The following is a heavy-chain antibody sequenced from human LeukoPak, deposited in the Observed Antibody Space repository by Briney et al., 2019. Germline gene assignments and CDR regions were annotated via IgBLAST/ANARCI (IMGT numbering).Heavy chain of an antibody. J-gene: IGHJ3*02. D-gene: IGHD3-3*01. Sequence: ASVKVSCKASGYTFTGYYMHWVRQAPGQGLEWMGWINPNSGGTNYAQKFQGRVTMTRDTSISTAYMELSRLRSDDTAVYYCARDYSVVLGVVVAFDIWGQGTMVTVSS. CDR2: INPNSGGT. CDR1: GYTFTGYY. CDR3: ARDYSVVLGVVVAFDI. V-gene: IGHV1-2*02.